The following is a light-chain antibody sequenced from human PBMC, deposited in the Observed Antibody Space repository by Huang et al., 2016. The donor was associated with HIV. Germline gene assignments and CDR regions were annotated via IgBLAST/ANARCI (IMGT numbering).Light chain of an antibody. CDR2: GAS. CDR1: QSISSTY. V-gene: IGKV3-20*01. Sequence: EIVLTQSPGTLSLSPGERATLSCRASQSISSTYLAWYQQKAGQAPRLLIYGASSRATGIPDRFSGSGSGTDFTLTVSRLEPEDFAVYYCQQFSSSPPITFGQGTRLEIK. J-gene: IGKJ5*01. CDR3: QQFSSSPPIT.